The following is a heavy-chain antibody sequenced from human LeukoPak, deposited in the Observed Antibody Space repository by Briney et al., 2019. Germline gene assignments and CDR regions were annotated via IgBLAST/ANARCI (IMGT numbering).Heavy chain of an antibody. V-gene: IGHV4-34*01. CDR3: ARERLPAASTRSWFDP. CDR2: INHSGST. CDR1: GGSFSGYY. D-gene: IGHD2-2*01. J-gene: IGHJ5*02. Sequence: PSETLSLTCAVYGGSFSGYYRSWIRQPPGKGLEWIGEINHSGSTNYNPSLKSRVTISVDTSKNQFSLKLSSVTAADTAVYYCARERLPAASTRSWFDPWGQGTLVTVSS.